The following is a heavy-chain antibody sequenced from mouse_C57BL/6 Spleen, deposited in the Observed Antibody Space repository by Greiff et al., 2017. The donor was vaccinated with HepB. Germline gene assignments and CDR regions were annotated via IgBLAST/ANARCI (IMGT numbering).Heavy chain of an antibody. CDR2: IDPSDSET. CDR3: ARQTAQAWDYFDY. D-gene: IGHD3-2*02. J-gene: IGHJ2*01. V-gene: IGHV1-52*01. CDR1: GYTFTSYW. Sequence: QVQLQQSGAELVRPGSSVKLSCKASGYTFTSYWMHWVKQRPIQGLEWIGNIDPSDSETHYNQKFKDKATLTVDKSSSTAYMQLSSLTSEDSAVYYCARQTAQAWDYFDYWGQGTTLTVSS.